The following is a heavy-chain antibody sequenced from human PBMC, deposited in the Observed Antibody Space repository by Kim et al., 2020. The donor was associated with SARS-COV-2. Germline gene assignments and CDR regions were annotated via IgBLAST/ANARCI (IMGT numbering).Heavy chain of an antibody. V-gene: IGHV3-23*01. CDR3: AKALYDYVWGSYLSY. J-gene: IGHJ4*02. Sequence: GGSLRLSCAASGFTFSSYAMSWVRQAPGKGLEWVSAISGSGGSTYYADSVKGRFTISRDNSKNTLYLQMNSLRAEDTAVYYCAKALYDYVWGSYLSYWGQGTLVTVSS. CDR2: ISGSGGST. CDR1: GFTFSSYA. D-gene: IGHD3-16*02.